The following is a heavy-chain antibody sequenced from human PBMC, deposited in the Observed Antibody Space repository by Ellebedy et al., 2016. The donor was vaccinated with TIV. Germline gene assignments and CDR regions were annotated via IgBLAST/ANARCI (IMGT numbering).Heavy chain of an antibody. CDR1: GFTFSSYD. CDR3: TTFPYSSIYAFDI. CDR2: IGTAGDT. V-gene: IGHV3-13*01. J-gene: IGHJ3*02. D-gene: IGHD2-15*01. Sequence: GESLKISXAASGFTFSSYDMHWVRQATGKGLEWVSAIGTAGDTYYPGSVKGRFTISRENAKNSLYLQMNSLRAEDTAVYYCTTFPYSSIYAFDIWGQGTMVTVSS.